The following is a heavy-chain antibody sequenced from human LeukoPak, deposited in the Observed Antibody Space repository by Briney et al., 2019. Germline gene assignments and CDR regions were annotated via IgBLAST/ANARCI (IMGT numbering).Heavy chain of an antibody. CDR2: IATAGDT. CDR1: GFTFSTFD. Sequence: GGSLRLSCAASGFTFSTFDMHWVRQTTGKGLEWVPTIATAGDTYYPGSVKGRFTIARENAKNSLYLQMNSLRAEDTAVYYCARAGGSSGWYAFGYWGQGTLVTVSS. D-gene: IGHD6-19*01. CDR3: ARAGGSSGWYAFGY. J-gene: IGHJ4*02. V-gene: IGHV3-13*01.